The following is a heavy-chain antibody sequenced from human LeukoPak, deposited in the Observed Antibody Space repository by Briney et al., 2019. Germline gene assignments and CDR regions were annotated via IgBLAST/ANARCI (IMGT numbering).Heavy chain of an antibody. CDR3: ARDGVFPMAPDYGDYERDGGFHY. D-gene: IGHD4-17*01. V-gene: IGHV1-18*01. Sequence: GASVKVSCKASGDTFTTYGISWVRQAPGQGLEWMGWISAYNGNTNYAQKLQGRVTMTTDTSTSTAYMELRSLRSEDTAVYYCARDGVFPMAPDYGDYERDGGFHYWGQGALVTVSS. CDR2: ISAYNGNT. J-gene: IGHJ4*02. CDR1: GDTFTTYG.